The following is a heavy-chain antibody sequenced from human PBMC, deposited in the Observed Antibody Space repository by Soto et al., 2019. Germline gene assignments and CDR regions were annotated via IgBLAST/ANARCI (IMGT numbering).Heavy chain of an antibody. D-gene: IGHD3-9*01. CDR2: IIPIFGTA. Sequence: GASVKVSCKASGGTFSSYAISWVRQAPGQGLEWMGGIIPIFGTANYAQKFQGRVTITADKSTSTAYMELSSLRSEDTAVYYCASGTYDILTGYYSGPFWFDPWGQGTLVTVLL. V-gene: IGHV1-69*06. J-gene: IGHJ5*02. CDR1: GGTFSSYA. CDR3: ASGTYDILTGYYSGPFWFDP.